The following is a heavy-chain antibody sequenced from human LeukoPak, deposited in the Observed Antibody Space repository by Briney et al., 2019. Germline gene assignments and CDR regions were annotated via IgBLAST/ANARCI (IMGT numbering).Heavy chain of an antibody. CDR1: GSSISSSSYY. V-gene: IGHV4-39*01. Sequence: PSETLSLTCTVSGSSISSSSYYWGWIRQPPGKGLEWIGSIYYSGSTYYNPSLKSRVTISVDTSKNQFSLKLSSVTAADTAVYYCAGGMVRGVLKDYYYGMDVWGQGTTVTVSS. CDR2: IYYSGST. D-gene: IGHD3-10*01. J-gene: IGHJ6*02. CDR3: AGGMVRGVLKDYYYGMDV.